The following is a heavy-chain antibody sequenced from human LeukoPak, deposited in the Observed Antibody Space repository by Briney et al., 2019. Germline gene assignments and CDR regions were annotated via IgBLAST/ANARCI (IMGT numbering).Heavy chain of an antibody. J-gene: IGHJ4*02. CDR2: INPITGRT. Sequence: GASVKVPCKASGYTFTDYYMHWVRQAPGQGFEWMGIINPITGRTSYAQEFQGRVTMTRDTSTSTFYMALSSLRSEDTAVYYCARPSGVGATLYYFDQWGQGTLVTVSS. CDR3: ARPSGVGATLYYFDQ. V-gene: IGHV1-46*01. D-gene: IGHD1-26*01. CDR1: GYTFTDYY.